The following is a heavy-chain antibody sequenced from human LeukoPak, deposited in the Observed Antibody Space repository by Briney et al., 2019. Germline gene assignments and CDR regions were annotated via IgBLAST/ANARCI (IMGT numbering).Heavy chain of an antibody. CDR2: MNPNSGDT. D-gene: IGHD2-2*01. J-gene: IGHJ4*02. CDR1: VYTFTNFY. Sequence: ASVKVSCKASVYTFTNFYIHWVRQAPGQGHEWMGWMNPNSGDTSYAREFQDRVTMTRDTSLSTAYMELSRLRSDDTAVYFCARRPINCIITNCYVDYWGQGTLVTVSS. V-gene: IGHV1-2*02. CDR3: ARRPINCIITNCYVDY.